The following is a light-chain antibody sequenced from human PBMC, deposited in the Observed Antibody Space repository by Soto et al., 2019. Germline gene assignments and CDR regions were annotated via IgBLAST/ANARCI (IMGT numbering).Light chain of an antibody. CDR2: GAS. Sequence: EIVMTQSPATLSVSPGERATLSCRASQTVYNNLAWYQQKPGQPPRLLIYGASARATGIPARFSGSGSGTEFTLTISSLQSEDFAVYYCEQYSNWPLTFGGGTKVEIK. CDR1: QTVYNN. J-gene: IGKJ4*01. CDR3: EQYSNWPLT. V-gene: IGKV3-15*01.